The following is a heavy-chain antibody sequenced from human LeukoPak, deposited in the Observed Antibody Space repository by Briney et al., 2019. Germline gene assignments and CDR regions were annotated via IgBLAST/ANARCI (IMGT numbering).Heavy chain of an antibody. D-gene: IGHD2-2*01. CDR3: ARSNGGLGYCRSTSCYCSGGSCYVALY. Sequence: WASVKVSCKASGGTFSSYAISWVRQAPGQGLEWMGGIIPIFGTANYAQKFQGRVTITADESTSTAYMELSSLRSEDTAVYYSARSNGGLGYCRSTSCYCSGGSCYVALYWGQGTLVTVSS. V-gene: IGHV1-69*13. CDR2: IIPIFGTA. CDR1: GGTFSSYA. J-gene: IGHJ4*02.